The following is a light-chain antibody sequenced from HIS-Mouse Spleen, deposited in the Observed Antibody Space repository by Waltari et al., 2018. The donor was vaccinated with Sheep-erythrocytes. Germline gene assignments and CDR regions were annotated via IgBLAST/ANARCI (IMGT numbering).Light chain of an antibody. CDR3: QQYNNWPPPYT. Sequence: EIVMTQSPATLSVSPGERATLSCRASQSVRSNLAWYQQKPGQAPRLLIDGASTRATGIPARFSGSGSGTEFTLTISSMQSEDFAVYYCQQYNNWPPPYTFGQGTKLEIK. CDR2: GAS. CDR1: QSVRSN. V-gene: IGKV3-15*01. J-gene: IGKJ2*01.